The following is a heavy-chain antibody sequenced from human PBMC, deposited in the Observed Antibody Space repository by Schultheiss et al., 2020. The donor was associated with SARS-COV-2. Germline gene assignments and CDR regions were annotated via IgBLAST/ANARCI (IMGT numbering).Heavy chain of an antibody. Sequence: SQTLSLTCTVSGGSISSYYWGWIRQPPGKGLEWIGYIYYSGSTYYNPSLKSRVTISVDTSKNQFSLKLSSVTAADTAVYYCARDRGTTGTTPANWFDPWGQGTLVTVSS. CDR3: ARDRGTTGTTPANWFDP. D-gene: IGHD1-1*01. CDR2: IYYSGST. J-gene: IGHJ5*02. CDR1: GGSISSYY. V-gene: IGHV4-59*12.